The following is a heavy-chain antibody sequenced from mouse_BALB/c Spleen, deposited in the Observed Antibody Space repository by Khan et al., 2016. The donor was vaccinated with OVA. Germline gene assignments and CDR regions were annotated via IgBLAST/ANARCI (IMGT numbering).Heavy chain of an antibody. CDR3: VREGAYHRNDGWFAY. Sequence: QIQLVQSGAELARPGASVKMSCKASGYTFTSYTIHWIKLRPGQGLEWIGFINPSNGYTNYNQKFKDKATLTADKSSTTVYMQLSSLTSDESAVYNCVREGAYHRNDGWFAYWGQGTLVTVSA. V-gene: IGHV1-4*01. CDR2: INPSNGYT. J-gene: IGHJ3*01. D-gene: IGHD2-14*01. CDR1: GYTFTSYT.